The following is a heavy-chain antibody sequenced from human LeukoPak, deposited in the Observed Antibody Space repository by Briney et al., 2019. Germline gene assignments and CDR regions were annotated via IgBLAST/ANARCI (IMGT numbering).Heavy chain of an antibody. V-gene: IGHV3-23*01. D-gene: IGHD3-3*01. CDR2: ISGSGGST. Sequence: GGSLRFSCAASGFTFSSYAMSWVRQAPGKGLERVSAISGSGGSTYYADSVKGRFTISRDNSKNTLYLQMNSLRAEDTAVYYCAKDASIFGVVVGRFDYWGQGTLVTVSS. CDR3: AKDASIFGVVVGRFDY. J-gene: IGHJ4*02. CDR1: GFTFSSYA.